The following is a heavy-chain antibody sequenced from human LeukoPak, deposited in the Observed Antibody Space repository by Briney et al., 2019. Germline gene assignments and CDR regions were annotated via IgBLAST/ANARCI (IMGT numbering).Heavy chain of an antibody. J-gene: IGHJ5*02. CDR1: GGTFSSYA. D-gene: IGHD3-10*01. CDR2: IIPIFGTA. CDR3: ARDYYGSGSYYNGGFDP. Sequence: SVKVSXKASGGTFSSYAISWVRQAPGQGLEWMGGIIPIFGTANYAQKFQGRVTITTDESTSTAYMELSSLRSEDTAVYYCARDYYGSGSYYNGGFDPWGQGTLVTVSS. V-gene: IGHV1-69*05.